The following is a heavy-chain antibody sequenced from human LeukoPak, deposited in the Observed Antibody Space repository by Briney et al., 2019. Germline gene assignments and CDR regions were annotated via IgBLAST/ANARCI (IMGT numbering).Heavy chain of an antibody. CDR3: ARSGPRAIGGWYFDY. D-gene: IGHD6-19*01. CDR2: TYYRSKWHN. V-gene: IGHV6-1*01. CDR1: GDSVSNKNTA. Sequence: SQTLSLTCAISGDSVSNKNTAWNWIRQSPSRGLEWLGRTYYRSKWHNTYAASVKSRITINPDTSKNQFSLKLSSVTVADTAVYYCARSGPRAIGGWYFDYWGQGTLVTVSS. J-gene: IGHJ4*02.